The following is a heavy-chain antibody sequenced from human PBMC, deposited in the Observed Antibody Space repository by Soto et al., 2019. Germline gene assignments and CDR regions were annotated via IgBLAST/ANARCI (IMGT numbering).Heavy chain of an antibody. Sequence: GESLKISCTGFGYTFTTFWISWVRQMPGKGLEWMGRIDPRDSYVNYSPSFQGHVTISLDKSISTAYLQWGSLKASDTAMYYCARLFCSTTTCDSWFDPWGQGALVTVSS. J-gene: IGHJ5*02. D-gene: IGHD2-2*01. CDR3: ARLFCSTTTCDSWFDP. V-gene: IGHV5-10-1*01. CDR1: GYTFTTFW. CDR2: IDPRDSYV.